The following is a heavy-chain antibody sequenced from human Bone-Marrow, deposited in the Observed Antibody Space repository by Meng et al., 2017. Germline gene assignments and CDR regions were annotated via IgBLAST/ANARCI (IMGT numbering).Heavy chain of an antibody. Sequence: SETLSLTCTVSGGSISSYYWSWIRQPPGKGLEWIGYIYYSGSTNYNPSIKSRVTISVETSKNQFSLKLRAVTAEDTAVYYCARVDSGWDYYFDYWGQGTLVTVSS. CDR1: GGSISSYY. D-gene: IGHD6-19*01. J-gene: IGHJ4*02. CDR3: ARVDSGWDYYFDY. CDR2: IYYSGST. V-gene: IGHV4-59*01.